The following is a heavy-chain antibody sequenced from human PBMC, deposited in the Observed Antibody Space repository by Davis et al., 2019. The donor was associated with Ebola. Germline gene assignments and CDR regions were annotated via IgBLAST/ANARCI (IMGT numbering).Heavy chain of an antibody. Sequence: GGSLRLSCAASGFTFSNYEMNWVRQAPGKGLEWVSYISTSGSTRYYADSVKGRFTISRDNSKNTLYLQMNSLRAEDTAVYYCAKEAAHWSGGSCLPYYYYYGMDVWGQGTTVTVSS. V-gene: IGHV3-48*03. CDR1: GFTFSNYE. D-gene: IGHD2-15*01. CDR3: AKEAAHWSGGSCLPYYYYYGMDV. J-gene: IGHJ6*02. CDR2: ISTSGSTR.